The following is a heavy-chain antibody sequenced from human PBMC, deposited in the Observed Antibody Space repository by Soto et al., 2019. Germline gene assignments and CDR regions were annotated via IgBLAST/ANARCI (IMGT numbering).Heavy chain of an antibody. CDR2: MNEDGSER. D-gene: IGHD4-4*01. Sequence: LRLSCAVSGFSFSSAWMTWIRQAPGKGLERVAIMNEDGSERYYVDSVKGRFTISRDNAKNALFLQMNSLRVEDTAVYFCARDRAYSRFDYWGQGSLVTVSS. V-gene: IGHV3-7*03. J-gene: IGHJ4*02. CDR3: ARDRAYSRFDY. CDR1: GFSFSSAW.